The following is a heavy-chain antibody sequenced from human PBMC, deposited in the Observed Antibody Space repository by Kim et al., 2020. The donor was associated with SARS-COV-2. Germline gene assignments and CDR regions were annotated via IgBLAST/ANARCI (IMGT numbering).Heavy chain of an antibody. CDR1: GGSISSSSYY. V-gene: IGHV4-39*01. CDR2: IYYSGST. D-gene: IGHD2-15*01. Sequence: SETLSLTCTVSGGSISSSSYYWGWIRQPPGKGLEWIGSIYYSGSTYYNPSLKSRVTISVDTSKNQFSLKLSSVTAADTAVYYCARQGSGGSRNPARFDYWGQGTLVTVSS. CDR3: ARQGSGGSRNPARFDY. J-gene: IGHJ4*02.